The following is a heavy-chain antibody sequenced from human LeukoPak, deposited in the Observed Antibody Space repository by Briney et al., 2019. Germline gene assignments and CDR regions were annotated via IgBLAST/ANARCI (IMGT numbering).Heavy chain of an antibody. Sequence: SETLSLTCTVSGGSISSSSYYWSWIRQPPGKGLEWIGYIYHSGSTYYNPSLKSRVTISVDRSKNQFSLKLSSVTAADTAVYYCARVERRGVPAAQWWFDPWGQGTLVTVSS. D-gene: IGHD2-2*01. CDR3: ARVERRGVPAAQWWFDP. CDR2: IYHSGST. CDR1: GGSISSSSYY. J-gene: IGHJ5*02. V-gene: IGHV4-30-2*01.